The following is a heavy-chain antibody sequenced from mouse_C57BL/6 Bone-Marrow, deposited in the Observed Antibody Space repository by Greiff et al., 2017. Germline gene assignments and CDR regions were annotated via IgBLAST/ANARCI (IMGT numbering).Heavy chain of an antibody. CDR3: AWIYMDY. V-gene: IGHV1-64*01. J-gene: IGHJ4*01. CDR1: GYTFTSYW. D-gene: IGHD1-3*01. CDR2: IHPNSGST. Sequence: QVQLQQPGAELVKPGASVKLSCKASGYTFTSYWMHWVKQRPGQGLEWIGMIHPNSGSTNYNEKFKSKATLTVDTSSSTAYMELHSLTSEDSAVYFCAWIYMDYWGQGTSVTVSS.